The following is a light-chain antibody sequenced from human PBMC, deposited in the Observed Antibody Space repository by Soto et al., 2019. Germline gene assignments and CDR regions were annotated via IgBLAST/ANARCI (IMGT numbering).Light chain of an antibody. CDR1: SSDVGGYNY. J-gene: IGLJ1*01. V-gene: IGLV2-11*01. CDR2: DVS. CDR3: CSYAGSYTHV. Sequence: QSALTQPRSVSGSPGQSVTISCTGTSSDVGGYNYVSWYQQHPGKAPKLMIYDVSKRLSGVPDRFSGSKSGNTASLTISGLQAEYEADYYCCSYAGSYTHVFGTGTKLTVL.